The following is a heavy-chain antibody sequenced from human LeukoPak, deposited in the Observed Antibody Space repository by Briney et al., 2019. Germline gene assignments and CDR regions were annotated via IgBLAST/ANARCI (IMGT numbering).Heavy chain of an antibody. J-gene: IGHJ6*04. CDR1: GGTFSSYA. CDR3: ARVSVVVTAIGTYYYCYGMDV. CDR2: IIPIFGTA. Sequence: GASVKVSCKASGGTFSSYAISWVRQAPGQGLEWMGGIIPIFGTANYAQKFQGGVTITADKSTSTAYMELSSLRSEDTAVYYCARVSVVVTAIGTYYYCYGMDVWGKGTTVTVSS. D-gene: IGHD2-21*02. V-gene: IGHV1-69*06.